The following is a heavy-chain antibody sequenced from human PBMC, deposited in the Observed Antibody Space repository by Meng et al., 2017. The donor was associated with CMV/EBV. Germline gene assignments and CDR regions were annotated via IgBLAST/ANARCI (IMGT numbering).Heavy chain of an antibody. J-gene: IGHJ4*02. V-gene: IGHV3-15*07. CDR1: GFTFTNAW. D-gene: IGHD3-10*01. CDR3: SAGAGMSDTDY. CDR2: IRSKADGGTT. Sequence: CTASGFTFTNAWMNWVRHSPGKGLEWVGRIRSKADGGTTDHAAPVKGRFSISRDDAKNTLYLEMNSLKIEDTAVYHCSAGAGMSDTDYWGQGTLVTVSS.